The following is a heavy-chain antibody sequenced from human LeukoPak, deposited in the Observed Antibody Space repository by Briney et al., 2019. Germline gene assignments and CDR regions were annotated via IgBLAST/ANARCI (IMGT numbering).Heavy chain of an antibody. CDR1: GFTFSSYS. D-gene: IGHD6-13*01. J-gene: IGHJ4*02. V-gene: IGHV3-21*04. Sequence: GGSLRLSCAASGFTFSSYSMNWVRQAPGKGLEWVSSISSSSSYIYYADSVKGRFTISRDNSKNTLYLQMNSLRAEDTAVYYCAKEPPRIAAAGTGGYWGQGTLVTVSS. CDR3: AKEPPRIAAAGTGGY. CDR2: ISSSSSYI.